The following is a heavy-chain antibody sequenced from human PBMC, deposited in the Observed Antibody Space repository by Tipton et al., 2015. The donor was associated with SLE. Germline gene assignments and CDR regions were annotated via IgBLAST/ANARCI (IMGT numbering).Heavy chain of an antibody. D-gene: IGHD3-10*01. CDR2: IYYTGRT. J-gene: IGHJ4*02. V-gene: IGHV4-59*01. CDR3: AGQSGVWFGEFDY. Sequence: TLSLTCTVSGGSTSRNYWTWIRQPPGKGLEWIGYIYYTGRTNYNPSLKSRVTMLVDTSKNEFSLRLSSVAAADTAVYYCAGQSGVWFGEFDYWGQGALVTVSS. CDR1: GGSTSRNY.